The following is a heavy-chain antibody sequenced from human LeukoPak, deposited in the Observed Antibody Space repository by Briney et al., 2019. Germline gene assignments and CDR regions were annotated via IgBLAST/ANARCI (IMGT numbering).Heavy chain of an antibody. Sequence: PGGSLRLSCAASGFSYSRYRRNWVRQAPGKGLEWISYISSGRLTIYYADSVKGRFTISRDNTAKSLYLQMSSLRDEDTAVYYCARGGSNMVRGVLYSRGQGALVTVSS. D-gene: IGHD3-10*01. V-gene: IGHV3-48*02. CDR2: ISSGRLTI. CDR3: ARGGSNMVRGVLYS. CDR1: GFSYSRYR. J-gene: IGHJ5*01.